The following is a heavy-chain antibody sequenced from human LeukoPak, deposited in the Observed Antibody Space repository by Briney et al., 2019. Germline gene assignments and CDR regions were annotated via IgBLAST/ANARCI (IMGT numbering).Heavy chain of an antibody. CDR3: ARPLGSLKEYWWFDP. CDR1: GYTFSDYH. V-gene: IGHV1-2*02. Sequence: ASVKVSCTASGYTFSDYHIHWLRQAPGQGLEWMGWINPKSGVTNFAQYFQGRVTMTRDTSSTTVYMELTRLRSDDTAVYYCARPLGSLKEYWWFDPWGQGTLVTVSS. D-gene: IGHD2/OR15-2a*01. J-gene: IGHJ5*02. CDR2: INPKSGVT.